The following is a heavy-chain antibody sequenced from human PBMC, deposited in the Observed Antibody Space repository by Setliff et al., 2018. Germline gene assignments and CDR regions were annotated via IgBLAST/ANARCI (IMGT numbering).Heavy chain of an antibody. CDR1: GFTFGVYD. CDR2: INWNGDRT. J-gene: IGHJ4*02. D-gene: IGHD3-22*01. Sequence: SGGSLRLSCAASGFTFGVYDLNWVRQAPGKGLEWVSSINWNGDRTGYADSVKGRFTISRDNVKNSLYLQMNRLRAEDTALYYCAKGRSRDYDDSSGYDHWGQGTLVTVSS. V-gene: IGHV3-20*04. CDR3: AKGRSRDYDDSSGYDH.